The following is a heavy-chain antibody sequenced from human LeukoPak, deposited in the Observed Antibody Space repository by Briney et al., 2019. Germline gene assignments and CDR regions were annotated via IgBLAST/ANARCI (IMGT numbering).Heavy chain of an antibody. CDR1: GGSFGGYY. CDR2: INHNENT. V-gene: IGHV4-34*01. Sequence: SDTLSLTCAVYGGSFGGYYWSWIRQPPGKGLEWIGEINHNENTNYNPSLKSRVTISIDTSKNQFSLRLSSVTAADTAVYYCARVAATLPDAFDIWGQGTMVTVSS. D-gene: IGHD2-15*01. CDR3: ARVAATLPDAFDI. J-gene: IGHJ3*02.